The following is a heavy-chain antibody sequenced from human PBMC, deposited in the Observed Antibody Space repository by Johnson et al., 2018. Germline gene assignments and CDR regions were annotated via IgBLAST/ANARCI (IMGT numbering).Heavy chain of an antibody. Sequence: VQLLESGGGLVQPGRSLRLSCAASGFTFDEYAMHWVRPAPGKGLEWGSGIRWNSGSRGYADSVKGRIISSRDNAKNSLYLQSNRLIPEDTAVYYCAKEAEMYYNMGVWGKGTTVTVSS. J-gene: IGHJ6*03. V-gene: IGHV3-9*01. CDR2: IRWNSGSR. D-gene: IGHD5-24*01. CDR1: GFTFDEYA. CDR3: AKEAEMYYNMGV.